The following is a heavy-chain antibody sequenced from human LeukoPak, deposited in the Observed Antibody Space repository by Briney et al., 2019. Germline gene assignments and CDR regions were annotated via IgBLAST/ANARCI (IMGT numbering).Heavy chain of an antibody. V-gene: IGHV4-34*01. Sequence: SETLSLTCAVYGGSFSGYYWSWIRQPPGKGLEWIGEINHSRSTNYNPSLKSRVTISVDTSKNQFSLKLSSVTAADTAVYYCARVAAAGMGFDYWGQGTLVTVSS. CDR3: ARVAAAGMGFDY. D-gene: IGHD6-13*01. CDR1: GGSFSGYY. J-gene: IGHJ4*02. CDR2: INHSRST.